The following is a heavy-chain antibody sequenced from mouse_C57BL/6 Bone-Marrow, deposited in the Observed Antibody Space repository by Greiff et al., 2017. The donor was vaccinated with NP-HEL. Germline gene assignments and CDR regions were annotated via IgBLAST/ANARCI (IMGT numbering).Heavy chain of an antibody. CDR3: ATIYYDYDGWYFDV. D-gene: IGHD2-4*01. J-gene: IGHJ1*03. CDR1: GFTFSDYG. V-gene: IGHV5-15*01. Sequence: DVKLVESGGGLVQPGGSLKLSCAASGFTFSDYGMAWVRQAPRKGPEWVAFISNLAYSIYYADNVTGRFTISRENAKNTLYLEMSSLRSEDTAMYYCATIYYDYDGWYFDVWGTGTTVTVSS. CDR2: ISNLAYSI.